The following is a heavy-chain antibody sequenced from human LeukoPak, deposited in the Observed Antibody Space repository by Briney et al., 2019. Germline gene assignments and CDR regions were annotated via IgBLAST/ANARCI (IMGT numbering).Heavy chain of an antibody. V-gene: IGHV1-46*01. Sequence: GASVKVSCKASGYTFTSYYMHWVRQAPGQGLECMGIINPSGGSTSYAQKFQGRVTMTRDTSTSTVYMELSSLRSEDTAVYYCARERAVLDAFDIWGRGTMVTVSS. J-gene: IGHJ3*02. CDR2: INPSGGST. CDR3: ARERAVLDAFDI. CDR1: GYTFTSYY. D-gene: IGHD6-19*01.